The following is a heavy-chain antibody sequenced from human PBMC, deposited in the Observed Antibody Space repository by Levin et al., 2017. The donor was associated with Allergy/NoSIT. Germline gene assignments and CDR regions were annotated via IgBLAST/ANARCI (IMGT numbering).Heavy chain of an antibody. D-gene: IGHD2/OR15-2a*01. Sequence: PGESLKISCGASGFTFTSYAFHWVRQAPGKGLEWVAVISYDGTEKYFAKSVMGRFTASRDNSNNTVYLQMNSLRPEDTAVYYCSRGGSFLKQNPDYWGQGTLVTVSS. CDR2: ISYDGTEK. J-gene: IGHJ4*02. CDR3: SRGGSFLKQNPDY. CDR1: GFTFTSYA. V-gene: IGHV3-30-3*01.